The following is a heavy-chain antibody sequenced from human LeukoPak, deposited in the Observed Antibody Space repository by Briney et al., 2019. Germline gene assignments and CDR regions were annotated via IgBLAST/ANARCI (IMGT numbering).Heavy chain of an antibody. D-gene: IGHD3-10*01. J-gene: IGHJ6*02. CDR2: MNPNSGNT. Sequence: EASVKVSCKASGYTFTNYDINWVRQATGQGLEWMGWMNPNSGNTGYAQKFQDRVTMTRNTSISTAYMKLTRLTSEDTAVYYCARGDSGYFFYYGLDVWGQGTTVTVSS. CDR1: GYTFTNYD. V-gene: IGHV1-8*01. CDR3: ARGDSGYFFYYGLDV.